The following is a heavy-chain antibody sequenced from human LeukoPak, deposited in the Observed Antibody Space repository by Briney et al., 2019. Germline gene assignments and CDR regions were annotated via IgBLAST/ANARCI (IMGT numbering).Heavy chain of an antibody. D-gene: IGHD6-13*01. Sequence: KPSETLSLTCAVYGGSFSGYYWSWIRQPPGKGLEWIGEINHSGSTNYNPSLKSRVTISVDTSKNQFSLKLSSVTAADTAVYYWASPSGSSWRKKRIYFGGWGQVALVTVSS. CDR2: INHSGST. V-gene: IGHV4-34*01. CDR1: GGSFSGYY. CDR3: ASPSGSSWRKKRIYFGG. J-gene: IGHJ4*02.